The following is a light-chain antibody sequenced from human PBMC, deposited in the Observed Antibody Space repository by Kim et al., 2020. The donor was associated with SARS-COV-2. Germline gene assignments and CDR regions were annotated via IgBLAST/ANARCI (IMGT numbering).Light chain of an antibody. CDR1: SLRSYY. V-gene: IGLV3-19*01. J-gene: IGLJ2*01. CDR2: GKN. CDR3: NSRDSNDNVV. Sequence: VALGQTVRNTCQGDSLRSYYATWYQRKPGQAPILVIYGKNNRPSGIPDRFSGSSSGNPASLTIAGTQAGDEADYYCNSRDSNDNVVFGGGTQLTVL.